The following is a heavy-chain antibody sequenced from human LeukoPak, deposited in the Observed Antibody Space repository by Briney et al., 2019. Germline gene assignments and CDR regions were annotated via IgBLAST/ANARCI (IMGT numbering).Heavy chain of an antibody. CDR1: GGSISSGGYS. D-gene: IGHD2-15*01. CDR3: ARTQLGYCSGGSCYTFDY. CDR2: IYYSGST. V-gene: IGHV4-61*08. J-gene: IGHJ4*02. Sequence: PSQTLSLTCAVSGGSISSGGYSWSWIRQPPGKGLEWIGYIYYSGSTNYNPSLKSRVTISVDTSKNQFSLKLSSVTAADTAVYYCARTQLGYCSGGSCYTFDYWGQGTLVTVSS.